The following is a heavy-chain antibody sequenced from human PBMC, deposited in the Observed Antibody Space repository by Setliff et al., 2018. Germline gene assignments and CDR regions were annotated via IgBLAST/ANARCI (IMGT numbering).Heavy chain of an antibody. CDR1: GGSFSGYH. CDR3: ARAPQYSNFWYALSWFDP. CDR2: ISHSGDP. J-gene: IGHJ5*02. Sequence: SETLSLTCAVYGGSFSGYHWSWIRQPPGKGLEWIGEISHSGDPNYNPSLKSRVTISLDTSKNQLSLKLTSVTAADTAVYYCARAPQYSNFWYALSWFDPWGQGTLVTVSS. V-gene: IGHV4-34*01. D-gene: IGHD3-3*01.